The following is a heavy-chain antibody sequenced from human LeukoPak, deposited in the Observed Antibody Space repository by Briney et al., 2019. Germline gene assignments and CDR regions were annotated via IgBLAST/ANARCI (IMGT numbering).Heavy chain of an antibody. J-gene: IGHJ5*02. D-gene: IGHD6-19*01. Sequence: PSETLSLTCTVSGGSISSYYWSWIRQPPGKGLEWIGYIYYSGSTNYNPSLKSRVTISVDTSKKQFSLKLSSVTAADTAVYYCATAVAGTWDWFDPWGQGTLVTVSS. CDR1: GGSISSYY. CDR3: ATAVAGTWDWFDP. V-gene: IGHV4-59*01. CDR2: IYYSGST.